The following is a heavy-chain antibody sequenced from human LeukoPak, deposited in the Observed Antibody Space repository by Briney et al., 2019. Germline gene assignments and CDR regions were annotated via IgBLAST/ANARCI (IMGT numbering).Heavy chain of an antibody. CDR2: ITPNSGGT. Sequence: GASVKVSCKAAGDTFTGYYMHWVRAAVGQGLAWMGWITPNSGGTNYAQKFQGRVTMTRDTSISTAYMELSRLRSDDTAVYYCARVEYYDFWSGYYHRFDPWGQGTLVTVSS. CDR1: GDTFTGYY. V-gene: IGHV1-2*02. J-gene: IGHJ5*02. CDR3: ARVEYYDFWSGYYHRFDP. D-gene: IGHD3-3*01.